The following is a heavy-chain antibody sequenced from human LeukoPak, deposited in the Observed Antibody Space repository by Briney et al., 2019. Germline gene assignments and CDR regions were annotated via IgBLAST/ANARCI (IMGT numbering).Heavy chain of an antibody. CDR3: ARTTVTTGRTNWFDP. CDR2: ISSSGSTI. D-gene: IGHD4-17*01. Sequence: GGSLRLSCAVSGFTFSSYSMNWVRQAPGKGLEWVSYISSSGSTIYYADSVKGRFTISRDNAKNSLYLQMNSLRAEDTAVYYCARTTVTTGRTNWFDPWGQGTLVTVSS. CDR1: GFTFSSYS. V-gene: IGHV3-48*04. J-gene: IGHJ5*02.